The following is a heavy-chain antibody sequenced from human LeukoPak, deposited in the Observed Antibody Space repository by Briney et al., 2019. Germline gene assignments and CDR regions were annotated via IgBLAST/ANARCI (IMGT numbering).Heavy chain of an antibody. CDR2: ISSSGSTI. J-gene: IGHJ5*02. CDR1: GFTFSSYE. V-gene: IGHV3-48*03. CDR3: ARDRLAAAGTSFDP. D-gene: IGHD6-13*01. Sequence: PGGSPRLSCAASGFTFSSYEMNWVRQAPGKGLEWVSYISSSGSTIYYADSVKGRFTISRDNAKNSLYLQMNSLRAEDTAVYYCARDRLAAAGTSFDPWGQGTLVTVSS.